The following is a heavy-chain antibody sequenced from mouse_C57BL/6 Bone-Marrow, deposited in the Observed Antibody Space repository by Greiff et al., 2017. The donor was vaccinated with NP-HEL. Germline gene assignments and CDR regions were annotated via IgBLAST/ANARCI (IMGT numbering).Heavy chain of an antibody. CDR1: GYTFTSYW. J-gene: IGHJ4*01. D-gene: IGHD2-2*01. CDR2: IHPNSGST. CDR3: ARWYYGYLMDY. Sequence: QVQLQQPGAELVKPGASVKLSCKASGYTFTSYWMHWVKQRPGQGLEWIGMIHPNSGSTNYNEKFKSKATLTVDKSSSTAYMQLSSLTSEDSAVYYCARWYYGYLMDYWGQGTSVTVSS. V-gene: IGHV1-64*01.